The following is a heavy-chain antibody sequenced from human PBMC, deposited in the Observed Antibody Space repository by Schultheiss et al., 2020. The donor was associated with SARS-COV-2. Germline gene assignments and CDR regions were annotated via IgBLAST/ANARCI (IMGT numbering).Heavy chain of an antibody. CDR1: GGSISSGGYS. CDR3: ARRRDSSGYYYENWFDP. CDR2: IYYSGST. Sequence: SETLSLTCAVSGGSISSGGYSWSWIRQPPGKGLEWIGYIYYSGSTYYNPSLKSLVTISVDTSKNQFSLKLSSVTAADTAVYYCARRRDSSGYYYENWFDPWGQGTLVTVSS. V-gene: IGHV4-30-2*05. J-gene: IGHJ5*02. D-gene: IGHD3-22*01.